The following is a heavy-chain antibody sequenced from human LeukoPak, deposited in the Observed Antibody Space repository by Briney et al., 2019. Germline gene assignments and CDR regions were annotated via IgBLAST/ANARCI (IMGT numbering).Heavy chain of an antibody. J-gene: IGHJ4*02. Sequence: NASETLSLTCTVSGGSISSRSYYWGWIRQPPGKGLEWIGSIYYSGSTYYNPSLKSRATISVDTSKNQFSLKLSSVTAADTAVYYCARQLIIGGGNRPTDYWGQGTLVTVSS. V-gene: IGHV4-39*01. CDR2: IYYSGST. CDR1: GGSISSRSYY. D-gene: IGHD4-23*01. CDR3: ARQLIIGGGNRPTDY.